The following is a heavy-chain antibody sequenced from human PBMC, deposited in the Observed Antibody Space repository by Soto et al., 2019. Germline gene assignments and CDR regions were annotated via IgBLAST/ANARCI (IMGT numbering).Heavy chain of an antibody. CDR3: AKDSFRENVGDYIWGSLFGGGYFDY. Sequence: GGSLRLSCAASGFTFSSYAMSWVRQAPGKGLEWVSAISGSGGSTYYADSVKGRFTISRDNSKNTLYLQMNSLRAEDTAVYYCAKDSFRENVGDYIWGSLFGGGYFDYWGQGTLVTVSS. V-gene: IGHV3-23*01. CDR1: GFTFSSYA. J-gene: IGHJ4*02. CDR2: ISGSGGST. D-gene: IGHD3-16*01.